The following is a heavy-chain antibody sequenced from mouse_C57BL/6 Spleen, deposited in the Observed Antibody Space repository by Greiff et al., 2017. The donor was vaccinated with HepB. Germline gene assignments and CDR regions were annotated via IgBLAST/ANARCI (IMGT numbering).Heavy chain of an antibody. V-gene: IGHV1-15*01. CDR3: TRNYYGSSPYYFDY. CDR1: GYTFTDYE. J-gene: IGHJ2*01. Sequence: VQRVESGAELVRPGASVTLSCKASGYTFTDYEMHWVKQTPVHGLEWIGAIDPETGGTAYNQKFKGKAILTADKSSSTAYMELRSLTSEDSAVYYCTRNYYGSSPYYFDYWGQGTTLTVSS. D-gene: IGHD1-1*01. CDR2: IDPETGGT.